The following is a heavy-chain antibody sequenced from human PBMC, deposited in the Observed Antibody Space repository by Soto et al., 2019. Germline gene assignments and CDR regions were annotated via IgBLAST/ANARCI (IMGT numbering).Heavy chain of an antibody. CDR3: ARDAYYDMGV. CDR2: INSDGSTT. J-gene: IGHJ6*02. Sequence: EVQLVESGGGLVQPGGSLRLSCAASEFTFSTYWMHWVRQAPGKGLVWVSRINSDGSTTNYADSVKGRFTISRDNAKNTLYLQMNSLRAEDTAVYYCARDAYYDMGVWGQGTTVTVSS. V-gene: IGHV3-74*01. CDR1: EFTFSTYW.